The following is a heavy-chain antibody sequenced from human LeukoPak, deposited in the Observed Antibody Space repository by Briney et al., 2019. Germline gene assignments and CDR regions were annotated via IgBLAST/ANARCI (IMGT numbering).Heavy chain of an antibody. CDR1: GYTFTGYY. CDR3: ARSNGPGVYGMDV. Sequence: VASVKVSCKASGYTFTGYYMHWVRQAPGQGLEWMGWINPNSGGTNYAQKFQGRVTMTRDTSISTAYMELSRLRSDDTAVYYCARSNGPGVYGMDVWGQGTTVTVSS. CDR2: INPNSGGT. D-gene: IGHD3-10*01. V-gene: IGHV1-2*02. J-gene: IGHJ6*02.